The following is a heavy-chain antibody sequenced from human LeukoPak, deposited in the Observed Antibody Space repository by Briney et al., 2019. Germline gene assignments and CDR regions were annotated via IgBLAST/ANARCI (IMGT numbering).Heavy chain of an antibody. J-gene: IGHJ4*02. Sequence: PGGSLRLSCAASGFIFSSYSMNWVRQAPGKGLEWVSYISSSSSTIYCADSVKGRFTISRDNAKNSLYLQMNSLRAEDTAVYYCARGSGGSCSDFDYWGQGTLVTVSS. V-gene: IGHV3-48*01. CDR3: ARGSGGSCSDFDY. D-gene: IGHD2-15*01. CDR2: ISSSSSTI. CDR1: GFIFSSYS.